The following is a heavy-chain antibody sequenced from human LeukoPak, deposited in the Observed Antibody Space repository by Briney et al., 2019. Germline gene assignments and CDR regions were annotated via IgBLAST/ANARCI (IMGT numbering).Heavy chain of an antibody. V-gene: IGHV3-7*01. CDR3: ARDHLRFLEWLSRYYGMDV. J-gene: IGHJ6*02. Sequence: GGSLRLSCVASGLTFSGQWMSWVRQAPGKGLEWVASIKDDGSGKFYVDSVKGRFTISRDNAKNSLYLQMNSLRAEDTAVYYCARDHLRFLEWLSRYYGMDVWGQGTTVTVSS. CDR2: IKDDGSGK. D-gene: IGHD3-3*01. CDR1: GLTFSGQW.